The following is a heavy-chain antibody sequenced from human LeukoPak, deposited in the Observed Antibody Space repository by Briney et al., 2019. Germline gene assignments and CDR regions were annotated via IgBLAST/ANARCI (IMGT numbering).Heavy chain of an antibody. Sequence: GGSLRLSCAASGFTFSSYWMSWVRQAPGKGLEWVANIKQDGSEKYYVDSVEGRFTTSRDNAKNSLYLQMNSLRAEDTAVYYCASVKGYAFDIWGQGTMVIVSS. V-gene: IGHV3-7*01. CDR3: ASVKGYAFDI. J-gene: IGHJ3*02. D-gene: IGHD1-1*01. CDR1: GFTFSSYW. CDR2: IKQDGSEK.